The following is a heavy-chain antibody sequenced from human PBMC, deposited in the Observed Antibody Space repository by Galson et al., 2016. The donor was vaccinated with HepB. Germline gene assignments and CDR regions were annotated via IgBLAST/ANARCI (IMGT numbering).Heavy chain of an antibody. V-gene: IGHV3-33*08. CDR3: ARIASAAAGTWSDP. J-gene: IGHJ5*02. Sequence: SLRLSCAASGFTFSNYGMYWVRQAPGKGLEWVAVMSNDGNIKYHADSVKGRFTLSRDNAKHSLYLQMHSLRVDDTAVYYCARIASAAAGTWSDPWGQGTLVTVSS. D-gene: IGHD6-13*01. CDR1: GFTFSNYG. CDR2: MSNDGNIK.